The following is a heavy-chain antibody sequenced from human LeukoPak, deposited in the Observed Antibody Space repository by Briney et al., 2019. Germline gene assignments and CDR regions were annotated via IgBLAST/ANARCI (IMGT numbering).Heavy chain of an antibody. CDR3: ARADDSSGYYPFDP. V-gene: IGHV6-1*01. CDR1: GDSFSSNSAA. J-gene: IGHJ5*02. D-gene: IGHD3-22*01. Sequence: SQPLSLTCAISGDSFSSNSAAWNWIRQSPSRGLEWLGRTYYRSKWYNDYAVSVKSRITINPDTSKNQFSLQLNSVTPEDTAVYYCARADDSSGYYPFDPWGQGTLVTASS. CDR2: TYYRSKWYN.